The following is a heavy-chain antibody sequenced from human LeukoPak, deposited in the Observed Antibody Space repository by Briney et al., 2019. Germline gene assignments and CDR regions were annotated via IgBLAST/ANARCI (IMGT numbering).Heavy chain of an antibody. Sequence: SVKVSCKASGGTFSSYAISWVRQAPGQGLEWMGGIIPIFGTANYAQKFQGRVTITTDESTSTAYMELSSLRSEDTVVYYCAARGIVVVPAANGAFDIWGQGTMVTVSS. CDR1: GGTFSSYA. CDR2: IIPIFGTA. J-gene: IGHJ3*02. D-gene: IGHD2-2*01. CDR3: AARGIVVVPAANGAFDI. V-gene: IGHV1-69*05.